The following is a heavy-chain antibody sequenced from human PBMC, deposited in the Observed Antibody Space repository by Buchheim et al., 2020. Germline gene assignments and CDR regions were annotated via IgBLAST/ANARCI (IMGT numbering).Heavy chain of an antibody. V-gene: IGHV3-30*04. CDR2: ISYDGSNK. CDR3: ARDYATVTTIYYYYGMDV. J-gene: IGHJ6*02. CDR1: GFTFSSYA. Sequence: QVQLVESGGGVVQPGRSLRLSCAASGFTFSSYAMHWVRQAPGKGLEWVAVISYDGSNKYYADSVKGRFTISRDNSKNTPYLQMNSLRAEDTAVYYCARDYATVTTIYYYYGMDVWGQGTT. D-gene: IGHD4-17*01.